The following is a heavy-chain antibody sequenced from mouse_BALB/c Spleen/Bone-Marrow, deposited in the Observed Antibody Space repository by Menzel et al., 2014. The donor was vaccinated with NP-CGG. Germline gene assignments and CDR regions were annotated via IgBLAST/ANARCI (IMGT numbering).Heavy chain of an antibody. CDR3: AREEYGQKVYAMDY. CDR2: ISSGGST. Sequence: EVQVVESGGGLVKPGGSLKLSCAASGFTFSSYAMSWVRQTPEKRLEWVASISSGGSTYYPDSVKGRFTISRDNAMNILYLQMSSLRSEDTAMYYCAREEYGQKVYAMDYWGQGTSVTVSS. CDR1: GFTFSSYA. V-gene: IGHV5-6-5*01. J-gene: IGHJ4*01. D-gene: IGHD2-10*02.